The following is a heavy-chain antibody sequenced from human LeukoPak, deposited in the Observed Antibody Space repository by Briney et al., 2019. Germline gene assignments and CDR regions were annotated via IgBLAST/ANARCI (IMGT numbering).Heavy chain of an antibody. V-gene: IGHV3-30*18. Sequence: PGRSLRLSCAASGFTFSSYGMHWVRQAPGKGLEWVAVISYDGSSKYYADSVKGRFTISRDNSKNTLYLQMNSLRAEDTAVYYCAKVRAGIAVAGPFDYWGQGTLVTVSS. CDR1: GFTFSSYG. J-gene: IGHJ4*02. CDR2: ISYDGSSK. D-gene: IGHD6-19*01. CDR3: AKVRAGIAVAGPFDY.